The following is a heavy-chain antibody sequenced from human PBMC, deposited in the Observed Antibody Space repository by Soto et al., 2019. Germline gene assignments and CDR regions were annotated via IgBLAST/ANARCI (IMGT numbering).Heavy chain of an antibody. V-gene: IGHV3-48*03. CDR1: GFTFSSYE. CDR2: ISSSGSTI. D-gene: IGHD4-17*01. CDR3: ASRYYGDYHYYYYGMDV. J-gene: IGHJ6*02. Sequence: PGGSLRLSCAASGFTFSSYEMNWVRQAPGKGLEWVSYISSSGSTIYYADSVKGRFTISRDNAKNSLYLQMNSLRAEDTAVYYCASRYYGDYHYYYYGMDVWGQGTTVTVS.